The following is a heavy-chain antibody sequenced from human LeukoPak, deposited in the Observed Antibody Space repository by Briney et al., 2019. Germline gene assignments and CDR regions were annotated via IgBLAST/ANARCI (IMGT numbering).Heavy chain of an antibody. D-gene: IGHD3-3*01. V-gene: IGHV1-69*13. CDR1: GGTFSSYA. CDR3: ARELRNDFWSGYFVY. Sequence: SVKVSCKASGGTFSSYAISWVRQAPGQGLEWMGGIIPIFGTANYAQKFQGRVTTTADESTSTAYMELSSLRSEDTAVYYCARELRNDFWSGYFVYWGQGTLVTVSS. CDR2: IIPIFGTA. J-gene: IGHJ4*02.